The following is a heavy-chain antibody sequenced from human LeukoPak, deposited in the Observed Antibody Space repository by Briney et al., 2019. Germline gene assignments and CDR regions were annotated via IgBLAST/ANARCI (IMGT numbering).Heavy chain of an antibody. J-gene: IGHJ5*02. Sequence: ASVKVSCKASGYTFTSYGISWVRQAPGQGLEWIGWISAYNGNTNYAQNLQGRVTMTTDTSTSTAYMELRSLRSDDTAVYYCARPIVAAGSNWFDPWGQGTLVTVSS. CDR3: ARPIVAAGSNWFDP. D-gene: IGHD6-13*01. CDR1: GYTFTSYG. V-gene: IGHV1-18*01. CDR2: ISAYNGNT.